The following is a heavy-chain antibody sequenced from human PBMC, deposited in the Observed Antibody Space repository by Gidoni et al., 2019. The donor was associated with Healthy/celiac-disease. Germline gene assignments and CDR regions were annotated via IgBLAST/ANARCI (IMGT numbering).Heavy chain of an antibody. CDR3: ARGYCSSTSCYTDFDY. CDR1: GGPFSSYA. D-gene: IGHD2-2*02. CDR2: IIPIVGTG. J-gene: IGHJ4*02. Sequence: QVQLVQSGAEVKTPGSSVKVSCKASGGPFSSYAISWARQAPGQGLEWMGGIIPIVGTGNYAQKFQGRVTITADKSTSTAYMELSSLRSEDTAVYYCARGYCSSTSCYTDFDYWGQGTLVTVSS. V-gene: IGHV1-69*06.